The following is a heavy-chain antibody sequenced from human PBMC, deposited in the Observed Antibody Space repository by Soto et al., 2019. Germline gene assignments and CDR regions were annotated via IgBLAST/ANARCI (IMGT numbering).Heavy chain of an antibody. CDR2: ISSSSSYI. V-gene: IGHV3-21*01. Sequence: GGSLRLSCAASGFTFSSYSMNWVRQAPGKGLEWVSSISSSSSYIYYADSVKGRFTISRDNAKNSLYLQMNSLRAEDTAVYYCARDLEQLGFDPWGQGTLVTVSS. CDR3: ARDLEQLGFDP. CDR1: GFTFSSYS. J-gene: IGHJ5*02. D-gene: IGHD6-6*01.